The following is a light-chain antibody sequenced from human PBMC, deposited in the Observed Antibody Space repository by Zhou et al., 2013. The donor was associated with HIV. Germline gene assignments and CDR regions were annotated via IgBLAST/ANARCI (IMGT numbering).Light chain of an antibody. CDR3: MQSTQAPRT. J-gene: IGKJ4*01. CDR1: QSLAHNDGSTY. V-gene: IGKV2-24*01. CDR2: MIS. Sequence: DVVLIQTPNSLLVSLGQTASISCNSTQSLAHNDGSTYVSWYHQRPGQPPRPLIYMISNRFSGVPDRFSGSGAGTDFTLKISRVEAEDVGIYYCMQSTQAPRTFGGGTRVEI.